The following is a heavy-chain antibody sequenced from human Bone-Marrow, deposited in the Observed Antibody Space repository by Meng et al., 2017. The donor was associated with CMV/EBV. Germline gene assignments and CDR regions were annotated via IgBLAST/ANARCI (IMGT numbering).Heavy chain of an antibody. CDR1: GYTFTSYG. V-gene: IGHV1-18*04. D-gene: IGHD2-2*02. CDR2: ISAYNGNT. CDR3: ARGRYQLLYGYYGMDV. J-gene: IGHJ6*02. Sequence: ASVKVSCKASGYTFTSYGISWVRQAPGQGLEWMGWISAYNGNTNSAQKFQGRVTMTTDTSTSTAYMELRSLRSDDTAVYYCARGRYQLLYGYYGMDVWGQGTTVTVSS.